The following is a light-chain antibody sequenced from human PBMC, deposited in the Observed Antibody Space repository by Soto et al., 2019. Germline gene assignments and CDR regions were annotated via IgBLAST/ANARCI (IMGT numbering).Light chain of an antibody. CDR1: QSIISY. CDR2: TTS. CDR3: QQSYLTPRT. V-gene: IGKV1-39*01. J-gene: IGKJ1*01. Sequence: DIQMTQSPSSLSSSVGDSVTITCRASQSIISYLNWYQQKPGKAPKLLIYTTSNLTGGVPSKFSGSGSTTYFTLTISILQPEDFATYFCQQSYLTPRTFGQGTRVEVK.